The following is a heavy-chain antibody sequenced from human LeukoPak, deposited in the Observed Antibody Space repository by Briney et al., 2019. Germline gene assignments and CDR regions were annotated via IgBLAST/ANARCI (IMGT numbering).Heavy chain of an antibody. CDR3: ATTNRLVGGAFDI. CDR1: GFTVSSNY. J-gene: IGHJ3*02. V-gene: IGHV3-53*01. CDR2: IYSGGST. D-gene: IGHD6-19*01. Sequence: GGSLRLSCAASGFTVSSNYMSWVRQAPGKGLEWVSVIYSGGSTHYTDSVKGRFTISRDNSKNTLYLQMDSLRADDTAVYYCATTNRLVGGAFDIWGQGTMVTVSS.